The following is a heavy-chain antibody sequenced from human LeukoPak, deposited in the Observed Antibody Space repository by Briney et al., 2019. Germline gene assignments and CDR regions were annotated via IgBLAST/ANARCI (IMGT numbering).Heavy chain of an antibody. CDR2: ISYDGSSE. V-gene: IGHV3-30*03. Sequence: PGGSLRLSCAASGFAFSAYGMHWVRQAPGKGLEWVAVISYDGSSEFYSGYVKGRFTISRDNSKNTLYVRMNSLRPEDTAVYYCARDLYGSLSYTFDIWGQGTVVTVSS. J-gene: IGHJ3*02. CDR1: GFAFSAYG. D-gene: IGHD3-10*01. CDR3: ARDLYGSLSYTFDI.